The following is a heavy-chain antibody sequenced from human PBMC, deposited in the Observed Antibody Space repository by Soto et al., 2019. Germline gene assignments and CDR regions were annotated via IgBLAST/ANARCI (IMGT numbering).Heavy chain of an antibody. CDR3: ARGRYGDY. J-gene: IGHJ4*02. CDR2: ISAHNGNT. D-gene: IGHD1-1*01. V-gene: IGHV1-18*01. CDR1: GYGFTTYG. Sequence: QVHLVQSGAEVKKPGASVKVSCKGSGYGFTTYGITWVRQAPGQGLEWMAWISAHNGNTNYAQKVQGRVTVTRDTSTSTAYMELRSLRYADTAVYYCARGRYGDYWGQGALVTASS.